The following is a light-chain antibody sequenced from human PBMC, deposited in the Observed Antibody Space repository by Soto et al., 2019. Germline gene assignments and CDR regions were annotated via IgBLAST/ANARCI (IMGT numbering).Light chain of an antibody. CDR1: QSVSSF. Sequence: EIVLTQSPATLSLSPGESATLSCRASQSVSSFLAWYQQKPGQAPRLLIYGASNRATDIPARFSGSGSGTDFSLIISSLEPEDFAVYYCQQRSNWPRTTFGGGTKVEIK. V-gene: IGKV3-11*01. CDR3: QQRSNWPRTT. CDR2: GAS. J-gene: IGKJ4*01.